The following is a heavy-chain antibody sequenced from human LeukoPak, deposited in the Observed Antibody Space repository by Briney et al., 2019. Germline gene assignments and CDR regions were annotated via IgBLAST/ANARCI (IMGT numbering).Heavy chain of an antibody. CDR3: AREYSSSWSYNTFDY. CDR2: ISYDGSNK. Sequence: GGSLRLSCAASGFTFSSYAMHWVRQAPGKGLEWVAVISYDGSNKYYADSVKGRFTISRDNSKNTLYLQMNSLRAEGTAVYYCAREYSSSWSYNTFDYWGQGTLVTASS. D-gene: IGHD6-13*01. V-gene: IGHV3-30*04. J-gene: IGHJ4*02. CDR1: GFTFSSYA.